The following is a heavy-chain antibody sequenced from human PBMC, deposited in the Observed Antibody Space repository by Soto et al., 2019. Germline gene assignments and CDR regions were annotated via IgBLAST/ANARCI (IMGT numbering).Heavy chain of an antibody. Sequence: PSQALSLTCAICGERVSSNSAAWNCIRRSPSRGLEWLGRTYYRSKWNNDYAVSVKSRITINPDTSKNQVSLQLNSVTPEDTAVYYCARGRSGSLLFWGDVTLVTVSS. CDR2: TYYRSKWNN. D-gene: IGHD1-26*01. CDR1: GERVSSNSAA. J-gene: IGHJ2*01. CDR3: ARGRSGSLLF. V-gene: IGHV6-1*01.